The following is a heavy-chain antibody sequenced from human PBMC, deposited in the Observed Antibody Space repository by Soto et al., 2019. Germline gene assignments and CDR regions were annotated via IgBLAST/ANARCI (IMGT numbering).Heavy chain of an antibody. D-gene: IGHD3-16*02. CDR3: ARAARYRSYYFDY. CDR2: ISSSSSYT. Sequence: GGSLRLSCAASGFTFSDYYMSWIRQAPGKGLEWVPYISSSSSYTNYADSVKGRFTISRDNAKNSLYLQMNSLRAEDTAVYYCARAARYRSYYFDYWGQGTLVTVSS. V-gene: IGHV3-11*06. J-gene: IGHJ4*02. CDR1: GFTFSDYY.